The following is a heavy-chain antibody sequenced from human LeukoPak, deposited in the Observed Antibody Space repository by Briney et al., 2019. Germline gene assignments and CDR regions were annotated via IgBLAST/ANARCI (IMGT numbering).Heavy chain of an antibody. CDR1: GFTFSTFA. CDR3: TRDGDTGMVGGYYYYMDV. CDR2: IFPSGGEI. J-gene: IGHJ6*03. V-gene: IGHV3-23*01. D-gene: IGHD5-18*01. Sequence: GGSLRLSCAASGFTFSTFAMIWVRQPPGKGLEWVSSIFPSGGEIHYADSVRGRFTISRDNSKSTLSLQMNSLRAEDTAVYYCTRDGDTGMVGGYYYYMDVWGKGTTVTVSS.